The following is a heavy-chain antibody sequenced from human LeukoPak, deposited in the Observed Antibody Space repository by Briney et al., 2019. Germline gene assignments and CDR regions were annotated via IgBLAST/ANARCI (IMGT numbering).Heavy chain of an antibody. CDR2: ISAYNGNT. V-gene: IGHV1-18*04. Sequence: SVKVSCKASGYTFTGYYMHWVRQAPGQGLEWMGWISAYNGNTNYAQKLQGRVTMTTDTSTSTAYMELRSLRSDDTAVYYCARDYYDSSGYYYGWFDPWGQGTLVTVSS. J-gene: IGHJ5*02. D-gene: IGHD3-22*01. CDR1: GYTFTGYY. CDR3: ARDYYDSSGYYYGWFDP.